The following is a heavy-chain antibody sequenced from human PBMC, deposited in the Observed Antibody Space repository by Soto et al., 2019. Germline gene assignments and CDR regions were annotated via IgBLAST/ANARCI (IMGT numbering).Heavy chain of an antibody. Sequence: GGSLRLSCAASGSTFSSYGMHWVRQAPGKGLEWVAVISYDGSNKYYADSVKGRFTISRDNSKNTLYLQMNSLRAEDTAVYYCAKDSGYESGDSDYYGMAVWGRGTTVTVSS. CDR1: GSTFSSYG. D-gene: IGHD5-12*01. J-gene: IGHJ6*02. CDR2: ISYDGSNK. V-gene: IGHV3-30*18. CDR3: AKDSGYESGDSDYYGMAV.